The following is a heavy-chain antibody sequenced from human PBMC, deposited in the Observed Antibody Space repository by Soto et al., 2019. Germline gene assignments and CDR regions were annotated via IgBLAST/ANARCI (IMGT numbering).Heavy chain of an antibody. CDR3: ARRTMIRGAPAYYFDY. Sequence: QVQLQESGPGLVKPSDTLSLTCTVSGGSISSYYWSWIRQPPGKGLEWIAYIYYIGSTNYNPSLKNRVTISVDTSKNQFSLKLSSVTAADTAVYYCARRTMIRGAPAYYFDYWGQGMLVTVSS. V-gene: IGHV4-59*08. CDR1: GGSISSYY. CDR2: IYYIGST. J-gene: IGHJ4*02. D-gene: IGHD3-10*01.